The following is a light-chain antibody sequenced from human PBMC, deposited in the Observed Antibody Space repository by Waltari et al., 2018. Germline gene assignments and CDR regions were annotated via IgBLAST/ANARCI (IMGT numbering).Light chain of an antibody. Sequence: QSVLTQAPSVSAAPGQKVTISCSGSYSNIGNNHVSWYQLLPGAAPRLIIYDASQRPSGIDARFSGSKSGTSATLGITGLQTGDEADYYCGTWDSRLSGGLVFGGGTRLTVL. V-gene: IGLV1-51*01. CDR2: DAS. CDR3: GTWDSRLSGGLV. J-gene: IGLJ2*01. CDR1: YSNIGNNH.